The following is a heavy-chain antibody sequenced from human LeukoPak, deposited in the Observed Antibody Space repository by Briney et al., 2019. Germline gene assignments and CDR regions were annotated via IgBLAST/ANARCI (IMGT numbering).Heavy chain of an antibody. D-gene: IGHD3-16*02. CDR3: ARHIGGGIEDMDV. CDR1: GGSIGTYY. J-gene: IGHJ6*03. V-gene: IGHV4-59*08. Sequence: SETLSLTCIASGGSIGTYYWSWIRQSPGKVLEWIGYIYVTGSTRYNPYLQSRVTISVDTSRDQFFLKMSSVTAADTAVYYCARHIGGGIEDMDVWGTGTKVTVSS. CDR2: IYVTGST.